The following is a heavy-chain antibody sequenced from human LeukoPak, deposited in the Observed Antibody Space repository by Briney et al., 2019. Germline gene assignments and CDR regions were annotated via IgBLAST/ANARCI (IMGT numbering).Heavy chain of an antibody. V-gene: IGHV3-23*01. Sequence: GGSLRLSCAASGFTFSNYAMSWVRQAPGKGLEWVSTISGSGGSTYYADSVKGRFTISRDNSKNTLYLQMNSLRAEDTAVYYCAKEYSSSPVEGMDVWGKGTTVTVSS. CDR3: AKEYSSSPVEGMDV. CDR1: GFTFSNYA. CDR2: ISGSGGST. D-gene: IGHD6-6*01. J-gene: IGHJ6*04.